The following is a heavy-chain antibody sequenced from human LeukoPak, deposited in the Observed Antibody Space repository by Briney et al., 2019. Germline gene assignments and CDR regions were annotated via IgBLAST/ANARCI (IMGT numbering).Heavy chain of an antibody. V-gene: IGHV4-34*01. CDR3: VRVVLRYFDWLLYPDAFDI. Sequence: KPSETLSLTCAVYGGSFSGYYWSWIRQPPGKGLEWIGEINHSGSTNYNPSLKSRVTISVDTSKNQFSLKLSSVTAADTAVYYCVRVVLRYFDWLLYPDAFDIWGQGTMVTVSS. D-gene: IGHD3-9*01. J-gene: IGHJ3*02. CDR1: GGSFSGYY. CDR2: INHSGST.